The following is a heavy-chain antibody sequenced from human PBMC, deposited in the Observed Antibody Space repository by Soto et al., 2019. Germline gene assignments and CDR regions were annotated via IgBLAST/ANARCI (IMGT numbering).Heavy chain of an antibody. Sequence: SGPTLVNPTQTLTLTCTFSGFSLSTSGMCVSWIRQPPGKALEWLARIDWDDDKYYSTSLKTRLTISKDTSKNQVVLTMTNMDPVDTATYYCARMICFTYYYDSSGSFDYWGQGTLVTVSS. V-gene: IGHV2-70*11. J-gene: IGHJ4*02. CDR1: GFSLSTSGMC. CDR3: ARMICFTYYYDSSGSFDY. CDR2: IDWDDDK. D-gene: IGHD3-22*01.